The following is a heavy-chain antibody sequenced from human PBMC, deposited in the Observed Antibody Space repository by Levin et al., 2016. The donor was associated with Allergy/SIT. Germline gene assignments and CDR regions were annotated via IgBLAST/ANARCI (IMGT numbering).Heavy chain of an antibody. CDR3: AMGNYYGSGSQY. D-gene: IGHD3-10*01. CDR2: ISPISGGT. Sequence: WVRQAPGQGLEWMGWISPISGGTNYAQKFQGRVTLTRDTSISTAYMELSRLTSDDTAVYYCAMGNYYGSGSQYWGQGTLVTVSS. J-gene: IGHJ4*02. V-gene: IGHV1-2*02.